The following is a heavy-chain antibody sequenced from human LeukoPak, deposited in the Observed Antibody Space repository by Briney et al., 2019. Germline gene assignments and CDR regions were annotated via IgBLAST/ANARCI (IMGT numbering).Heavy chain of an antibody. V-gene: IGHV3-23*01. D-gene: IGHD6-13*01. CDR3: TKGVNYGIAAAGTSPD. Sequence: QPGGSLRLSCAASGFTFSSYAMSWVRQAPGKGLEWVSAISGSGGSTYYADSVKGRFTISRDNSKNTLYLQMNSLRAEDTAVYYCTKGVNYGIAAAGTSPDWGQGTLVTXSS. CDR2: ISGSGGST. CDR1: GFTFSSYA. J-gene: IGHJ4*02.